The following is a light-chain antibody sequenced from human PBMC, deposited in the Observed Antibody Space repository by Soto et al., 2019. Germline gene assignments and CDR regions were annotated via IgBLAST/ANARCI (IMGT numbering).Light chain of an antibody. Sequence: QSALTQPASVSGSPGQSITISCTGTSSDVGGYNYVSWYQQHPGKAPKLMIYDVSNRPSGVSNRFSGSQSGNTASLTISGLYDEDQDDYYCTSSTSSSTWVFGGGTKVTLL. J-gene: IGLJ3*02. CDR1: SSDVGGYNY. CDR2: DVS. CDR3: TSSTSSSTWV. V-gene: IGLV2-14*01.